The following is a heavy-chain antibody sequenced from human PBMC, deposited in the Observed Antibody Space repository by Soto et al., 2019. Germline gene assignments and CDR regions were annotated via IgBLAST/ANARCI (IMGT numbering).Heavy chain of an antibody. D-gene: IGHD3-3*01. CDR1: GFTFSRYG. CDR2: ISYDGGGK. V-gene: IGHV3-30-3*01. CDR3: ASEVFGVVGSAFDY. J-gene: IGHJ4*02. Sequence: QVQLVESGGGVVQPGRSLRLSCAASGFTFSRYGMHWVSQAPGRGLEWVAVISYDGGGKYYADSVKGRFTVSKDRSQNTMFLQMNSLRVEDTAVYYCASEVFGVVGSAFDYWGQGAQVTVSS.